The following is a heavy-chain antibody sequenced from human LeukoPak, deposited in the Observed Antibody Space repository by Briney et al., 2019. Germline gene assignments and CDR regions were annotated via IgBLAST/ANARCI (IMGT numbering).Heavy chain of an antibody. CDR2: ISWNSGSI. V-gene: IGHV3-9*01. Sequence: LGGSLRLSCAASGFTFDDYAMHWVRQAPGKGLEWVSGISWNSGSIGYADSVKGRFTISRDNAKNSLYLQMNSLRAEDTALYYCAKDRNVGGYDSSGYYPYRFDYWGQGTLVTVSS. CDR1: GFTFDDYA. J-gene: IGHJ4*02. CDR3: AKDRNVGGYDSSGYYPYRFDY. D-gene: IGHD3-22*01.